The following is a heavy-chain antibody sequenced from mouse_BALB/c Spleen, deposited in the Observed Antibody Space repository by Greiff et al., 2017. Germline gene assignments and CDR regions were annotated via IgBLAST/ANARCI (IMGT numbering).Heavy chain of an antibody. CDR3: ARRGDYYAMDY. V-gene: IGHV5-12-2*01. J-gene: IGHJ4*01. CDR2: ISNGGGST. Sequence: RVDSGGGLVQPGGSLKLSCAASGFTFSSYTMSWVRQTPEKRLEWVAYISNGGGSTYYPDTVKGRFTISRDNAKNTLYLQMSSLKSEDTAMYYCARRGDYYAMDYWGQGTSVTVSS. CDR1: GFTFSSYT.